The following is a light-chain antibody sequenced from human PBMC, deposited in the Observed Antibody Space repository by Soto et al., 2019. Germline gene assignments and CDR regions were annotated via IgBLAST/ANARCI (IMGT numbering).Light chain of an antibody. CDR3: QQYNSYS. J-gene: IGKJ1*01. V-gene: IGKV1-5*03. Sequence: DIQLTQSPSTLSASVGDRVTITCRASQSINNWLAWYQQKPGKAPKLLIYKASNLEIGVPPRFSGSGSGTEFTLTISSLQPDDFATYYCQQYNSYSFGQGTKV. CDR1: QSINNW. CDR2: KAS.